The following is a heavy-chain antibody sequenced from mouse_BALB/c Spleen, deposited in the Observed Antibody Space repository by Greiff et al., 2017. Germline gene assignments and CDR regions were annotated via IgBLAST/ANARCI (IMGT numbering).Heavy chain of an antibody. Sequence: VQLQQSGPELVKPGASVKMSCKASGYTFTSYYIHWVKQRPGQGLEWIGWIYPGDGSTNYNEKFKGKTTLTADKSSSTAYMLLSSLTSEDSAIYFYARDPYGYERAWFAYWGQGTLVTVSA. J-gene: IGHJ3*01. CDR3: ARDPYGYERAWFAY. V-gene: IGHV1S56*01. CDR2: IYPGDGST. D-gene: IGHD2-2*01. CDR1: GYTFTSYY.